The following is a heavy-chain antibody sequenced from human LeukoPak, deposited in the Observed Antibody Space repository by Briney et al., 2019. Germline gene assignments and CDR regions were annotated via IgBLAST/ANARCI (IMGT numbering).Heavy chain of an antibody. CDR2: ISSGGSTI. J-gene: IGHJ4*02. D-gene: IGHD6-6*01. CDR1: GFTFSDYY. CDR3: AAARSHREF. V-gene: IGHV3-11*01. Sequence: GGSLRLSCAVSGFTFSDYYMSWIRQAPGKGLEWVSYISSGGSTISHADSVKGRFTISRDNAKNSLYLQMNSLRAEDTAVYYCAAARSHREFWGQGTLVTVSS.